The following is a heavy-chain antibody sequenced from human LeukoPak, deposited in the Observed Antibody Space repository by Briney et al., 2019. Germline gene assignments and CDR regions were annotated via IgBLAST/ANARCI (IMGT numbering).Heavy chain of an antibody. D-gene: IGHD5-18*01. Sequence: GASLKVSCKASGYTFTSYDINWVRHATGQGVECMGWMNLNSGNTGYAQKFQGRVTITRNTSISTAYMELSSLRSEDTAVYYCARASKVIWLWLKWHYYYMDVWGKGTTVTVSS. J-gene: IGHJ6*03. CDR3: ARASKVIWLWLKWHYYYMDV. CDR1: GYTFTSYD. V-gene: IGHV1-8*03. CDR2: MNLNSGNT.